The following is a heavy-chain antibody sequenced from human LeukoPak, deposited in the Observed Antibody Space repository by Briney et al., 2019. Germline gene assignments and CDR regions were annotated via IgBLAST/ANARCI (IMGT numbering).Heavy chain of an antibody. CDR2: IYYSGST. V-gene: IGHV4-59*12. CDR1: GGSISSYY. J-gene: IGHJ3*02. CDR3: ARGTGTTGTMGAFDI. D-gene: IGHD1-1*01. Sequence: PSETLSLTCTVSGGSISSYYWSWIRQPPGKGLEWIGYIYYSGSTNYNPSLKSRVTISVDTSKNQFSLQLNSVTPEDTAVYYCARGTGTTGTMGAFDIWGQGTMVTVSS.